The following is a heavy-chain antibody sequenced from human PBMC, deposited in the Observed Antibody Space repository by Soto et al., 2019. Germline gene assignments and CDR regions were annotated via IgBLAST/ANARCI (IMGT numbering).Heavy chain of an antibody. J-gene: IGHJ3*02. V-gene: IGHV3-49*03. CDR1: GFTFGEYA. CDR2: IRSKAYGGTT. CDR3: TRVGFWSGYYIFPGAFDI. D-gene: IGHD3-3*01. Sequence: QAGGSLRLSCTASGFTFGEYAMSWFRQAPGKGLEWVGFIRSKAYGGTTEFAASVKGRFTISRDDSKSIAYLQMNSLKTEDTAVYYCTRVGFWSGYYIFPGAFDIWGQGTMVTVSS.